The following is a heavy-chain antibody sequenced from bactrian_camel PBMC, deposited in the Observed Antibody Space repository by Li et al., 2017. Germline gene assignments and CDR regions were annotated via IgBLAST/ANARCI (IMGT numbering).Heavy chain of an antibody. V-gene: IGHV3S63*01. J-gene: IGHJ4*01. CDR1: GFRGDYFD. CDR2: TRSDACT. Sequence: VQLVESGGGSVQAGETLTLSCTASGFRGDYFDMGWYREAPGDECELVAYTRSDACTYYEDYVQGRFTISQDAAKTTVYLQMNSLNHDDTDMYYCANLDGHCWGQGTQVTVS. D-gene: IGHD5*01. CDR3: ANLDGHC.